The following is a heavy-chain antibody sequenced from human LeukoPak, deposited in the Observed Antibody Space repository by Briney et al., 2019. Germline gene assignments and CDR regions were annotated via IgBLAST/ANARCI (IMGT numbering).Heavy chain of an antibody. CDR1: GGSISSYY. J-gene: IGHJ4*02. V-gene: IGHV4-59*12. D-gene: IGHD3-10*01. Sequence: SETLSLTCTVSGGSISSYYWSWIRQPPGKGLEWIGYIYYSGSTNYNPSLKSRVTISVDTSKNQFSLKLSSVTAADTAVYYCARAASTLRYYYGSGSYYFPFDYWGQGTLVTVSS. CDR2: IYYSGST. CDR3: ARAASTLRYYYGSGSYYFPFDY.